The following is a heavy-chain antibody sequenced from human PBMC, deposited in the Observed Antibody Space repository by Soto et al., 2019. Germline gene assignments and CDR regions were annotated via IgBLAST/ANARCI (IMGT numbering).Heavy chain of an antibody. V-gene: IGHV3-23*01. CDR3: AKRPGVVVVPAAILFDP. CDR2: ISGSGGST. CDR1: GFTFSSYA. D-gene: IGHD2-2*01. Sequence: PGGSLRLSCAASGFTFSSYAMSWVRQAPGKGLEWVSAISGSGGSTYYADSVKGRFTISRDNSKNTLYLQMNSLRAEDTAVYYCAKRPGVVVVPAAILFDPWGQGTLVTVSS. J-gene: IGHJ5*02.